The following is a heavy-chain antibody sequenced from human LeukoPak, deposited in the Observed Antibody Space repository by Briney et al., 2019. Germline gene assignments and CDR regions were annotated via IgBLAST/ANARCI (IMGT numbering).Heavy chain of an antibody. D-gene: IGHD3-22*01. Sequence: PGASVKVSFKASGYPFTAYYMHWVRQAPGQGLEWMGWINPNSGGTNYAQKFQGRVTMTRDTSISTAYMELSRLRSDDTAVYYCARDYYDSSGFGAFDIWGQGTMVTVSS. CDR3: ARDYYDSSGFGAFDI. V-gene: IGHV1-2*02. CDR2: INPNSGGT. J-gene: IGHJ3*02. CDR1: GYPFTAYY.